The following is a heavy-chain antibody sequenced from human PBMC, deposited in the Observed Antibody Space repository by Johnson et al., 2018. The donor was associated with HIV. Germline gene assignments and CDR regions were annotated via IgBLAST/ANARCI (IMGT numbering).Heavy chain of an antibody. V-gene: IGHV3-30*02. CDR1: GFTFSNYG. CDR2: IQFDGSHK. Sequence: QMQLVESGGGVVQPGGSLRLSCKASGFTFSNYGIHWVRQAPGMGLEWVTFIQFDGSHKYSADFVKGRFTISRDTSKKSVFLQMNSMRPEDTAVYYCAKETRDSRSAFDIWGQGTLVTVSS. CDR3: AKETRDSRSAFDI. J-gene: IGHJ3*02. D-gene: IGHD4-11*01.